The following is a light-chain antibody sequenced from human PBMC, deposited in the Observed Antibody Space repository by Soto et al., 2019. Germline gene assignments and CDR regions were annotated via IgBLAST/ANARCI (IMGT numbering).Light chain of an antibody. CDR3: QQYYSIPRT. Sequence: DIVMTQSPDSLAVSLGERATINCKSSQNILYNSNNKNYLAWYQQKPGQPPKLLIYWASTRESGVPDRFSGSGSGTDFTLTISSLQAEDVAVYYCQQYYSIPRTFGQGTKLEIK. V-gene: IGKV4-1*01. CDR2: WAS. CDR1: QNILYNSNNKNY. J-gene: IGKJ2*02.